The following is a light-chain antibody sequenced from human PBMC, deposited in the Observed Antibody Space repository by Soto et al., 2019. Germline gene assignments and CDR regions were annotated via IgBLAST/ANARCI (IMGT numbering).Light chain of an antibody. V-gene: IGKV3D-20*02. Sequence: EIVLTQSPGTLSLSQVERATLSFMASQTVTSSFLAWYQRKPGQAPRLLIYDASNRATGIPARFSGSGSGTDFTLTISSLEPEDFAVYYCHQRTNWPITFGRGTRLEIK. CDR2: DAS. CDR3: HQRTNWPIT. CDR1: QTVTSSF. J-gene: IGKJ5*01.